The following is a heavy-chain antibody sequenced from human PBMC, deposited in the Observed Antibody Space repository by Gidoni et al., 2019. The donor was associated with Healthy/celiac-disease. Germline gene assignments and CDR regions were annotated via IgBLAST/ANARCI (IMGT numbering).Heavy chain of an antibody. V-gene: IGHV3-53*04. CDR3: ARDGGDYGSDAFDI. J-gene: IGHJ3*02. D-gene: IGHD4-17*01. CDR2: IYSGGST. Sequence: EAQLVGSGGGLVQPGGSLRLSCAASGFTVSSNYMSWVRQAPGKGLEWFSVIYSGGSTYYADSVKGRFTISRHNSKNTLYLQMNSLRAEDTAVYYCARDGGDYGSDAFDIWGQGTMVTVSS. CDR1: GFTVSSNY.